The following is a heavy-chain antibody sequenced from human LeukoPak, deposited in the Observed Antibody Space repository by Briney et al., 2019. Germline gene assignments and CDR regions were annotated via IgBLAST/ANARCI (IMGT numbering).Heavy chain of an antibody. CDR1: GGSIGSSSYY. CDR2: IYYSGST. J-gene: IGHJ6*03. D-gene: IGHD6-13*01. Sequence: SETLSLTCTVSGGSIGSSSYYWGWIRQPPGKGLEWIGMIYYSGSTDYNPSLKSRVTMSVDTSKNQFSLKLSSVTPEDTAVYYCARDDLQLVRRLGGGTEYYYYYYMVVWGKGTTVTVSS. V-gene: IGHV4-39*07. CDR3: ARDDLQLVRRLGGGTEYYYYYYMVV.